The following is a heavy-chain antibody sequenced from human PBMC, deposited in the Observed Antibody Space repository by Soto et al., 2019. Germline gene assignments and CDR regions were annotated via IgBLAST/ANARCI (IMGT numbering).Heavy chain of an antibody. CDR1: GFTFDDYT. J-gene: IGHJ4*02. D-gene: IGHD3-22*01. CDR2: ISWDGGST. V-gene: IGHV3-43*01. Sequence: GGSLRLSCAASGFTFDDYTMHWVRQAPGKGLEWVSLISWDGGSTYYADSVKGRFTISRDNSKNSLYLQMNSLRTEDTALYYCAKALGRITRIVVVITNPHWPDYWGQGTLVTVSS. CDR3: AKALGRITRIVVVITNPHWPDY.